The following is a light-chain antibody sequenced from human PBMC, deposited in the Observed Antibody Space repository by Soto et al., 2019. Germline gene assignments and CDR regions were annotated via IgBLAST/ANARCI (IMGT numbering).Light chain of an antibody. J-gene: IGLJ7*01. CDR3: CSSTSSTSLI. CDR2: DVN. CDR1: GSDIGGSKY. V-gene: IGLV2-14*01. Sequence: QSALTQPASVSGSPGQSITISCTGSGSDIGGSKYVAWYQQHPGKVPKLLIYDVNNRPSGVSDRFSGSKSGNTASLTISGLQAEDEAEYYCCSSTSSTSLIFGGGTQLTGL.